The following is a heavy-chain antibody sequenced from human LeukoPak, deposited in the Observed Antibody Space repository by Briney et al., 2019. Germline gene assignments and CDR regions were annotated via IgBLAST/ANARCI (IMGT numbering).Heavy chain of an antibody. Sequence: PSETLSLTCTVSGDSISSYYWSWIRQPPGKGLEWIGQMYYSGSAKYNPSLKRRATTSVDTSKNQFSLKLSSVTAADTAVYYCARSLKSNSRDAFDIWGQGTMVTVSS. CDR1: GDSISSYY. CDR3: ARSLKSNSRDAFDI. J-gene: IGHJ3*02. CDR2: MYYSGSA. V-gene: IGHV4-59*01. D-gene: IGHD2/OR15-2a*01.